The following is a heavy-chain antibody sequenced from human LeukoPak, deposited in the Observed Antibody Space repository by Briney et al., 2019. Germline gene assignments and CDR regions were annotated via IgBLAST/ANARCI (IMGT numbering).Heavy chain of an antibody. D-gene: IGHD3-9*01. J-gene: IGHJ5*02. CDR3: ARGTRFYDILTGYKYNWFDP. Sequence: SETLSLTCAVYGGSFSGYYWSWIRQPPGKGLEWIGEINHSGSTNYNPSLKSRVTISVDTSKNRFSLKLSSVTAADTAVYYCARGTRFYDILTGYKYNWFDPWGQGTLVTVSS. CDR2: INHSGST. V-gene: IGHV4-34*01. CDR1: GGSFSGYY.